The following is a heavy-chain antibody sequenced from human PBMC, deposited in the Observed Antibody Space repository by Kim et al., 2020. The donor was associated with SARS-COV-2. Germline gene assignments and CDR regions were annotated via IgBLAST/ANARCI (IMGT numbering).Heavy chain of an antibody. CDR3: ARGYSSSWYWAFDI. Sequence: YPASVKGRFTISRENAKNSLYLQMNGLRAGDTAVYYCARGYSSSWYWAFDIWGQGTMVTVSS. J-gene: IGHJ3*02. V-gene: IGHV3-13*01. D-gene: IGHD6-13*01.